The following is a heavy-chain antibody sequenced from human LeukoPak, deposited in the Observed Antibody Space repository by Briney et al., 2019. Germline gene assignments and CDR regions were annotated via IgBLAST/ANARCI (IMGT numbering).Heavy chain of an antibody. J-gene: IGHJ4*02. V-gene: IGHV3-48*02. CDR3: ARDSDWAFDN. CDR1: GFTFGSYV. Sequence: PGGSLRLSCAASGFTFGSYVMSWVRQAPGKGLEWVSYINHNAETIYYADSVKGRFTISRDNAENVLYLQMNRLRDGDTAVYYCARDSDWAFDNWGQGTLVTVSS. D-gene: IGHD2-21*02. CDR2: INHNAETI.